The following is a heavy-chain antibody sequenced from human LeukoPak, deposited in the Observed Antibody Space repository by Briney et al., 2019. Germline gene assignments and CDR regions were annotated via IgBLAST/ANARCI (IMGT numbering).Heavy chain of an antibody. CDR2: IYYSGST. Sequence: SETLSLTCTVSGGSISSSSYYWGWIRQPPGKGLEWIGNIYYSGSTYYNPSLKSRVTISVDTSKNQFSLKLSSVTAADTAVYYCARDGGTYSSGQGTFDYWGQGTLVTVSS. CDR1: GGSISSSSYY. V-gene: IGHV4-39*07. J-gene: IGHJ4*02. D-gene: IGHD6-19*01. CDR3: ARDGGTYSSGQGTFDY.